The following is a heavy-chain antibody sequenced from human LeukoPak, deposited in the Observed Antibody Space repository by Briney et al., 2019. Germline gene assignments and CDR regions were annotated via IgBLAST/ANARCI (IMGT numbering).Heavy chain of an antibody. V-gene: IGHV1-69*13. CDR3: ARDNSVGDNAWWFDP. CDR1: GGAFSSYA. Sequence: GASVKVSCKASGGAFSSYAISWVRQAPGQGLEWMGGIIPIFATPNYAQKFQGRVTITADESTSTAYMELSSLRSEDTAVYYCARDNSVGDNAWWFDPWGQGTLVTVSS. CDR2: IIPIFATP. J-gene: IGHJ5*02. D-gene: IGHD1-26*01.